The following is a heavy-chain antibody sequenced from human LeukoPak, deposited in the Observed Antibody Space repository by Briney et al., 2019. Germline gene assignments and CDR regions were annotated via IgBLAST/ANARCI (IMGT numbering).Heavy chain of an antibody. CDR2: IGSGSGGTT. D-gene: IGHD3-16*01. V-gene: IGHV3-23*01. CDR3: AREFEATGFWALVY. CDR1: GFTFSSYA. J-gene: IGHJ4*02. Sequence: GGSLRLSCAASGFTFSSYAMRWVRQAPEKGLEWVSAIGSGSGGTTIYADSVKGRFTISRDNSKNTLYLQMNSLRAEDTAVYYCAREFEATGFWALVYWGQGTLVTVSS.